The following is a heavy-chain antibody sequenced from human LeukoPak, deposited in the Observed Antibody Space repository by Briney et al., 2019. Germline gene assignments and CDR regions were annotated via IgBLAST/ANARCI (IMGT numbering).Heavy chain of an antibody. CDR1: GFTFSNYW. D-gene: IGHD1-26*01. CDR3: AREEYTGSYTILYGMDV. CDR2: IKQDESEK. Sequence: PGGSLRLSCAASGFTFSNYWMSWVRQAPGKGLEWVANIKQDESEKFYVDSVKGRFTISRDNAKNSLYLQMNSLRAEDTAVYYCAREEYTGSYTILYGMDVWGQGTTVTVSS. V-gene: IGHV3-7*01. J-gene: IGHJ6*02.